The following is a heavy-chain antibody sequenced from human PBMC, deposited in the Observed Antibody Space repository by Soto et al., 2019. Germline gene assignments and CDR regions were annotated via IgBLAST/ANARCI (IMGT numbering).Heavy chain of an antibody. Sequence: ASVKVSCKASGYTFTSYGISWVRQAPGQGLEWMGWISAYNGNTNYAQKLQGRVTMTTDTSTSTAYMELRSLRSDDTAVYYCARDVSSARTPRYSNYDYWGQGTLVTVSS. D-gene: IGHD4-4*01. V-gene: IGHV1-18*04. CDR1: GYTFTSYG. J-gene: IGHJ4*02. CDR2: ISAYNGNT. CDR3: ARDVSSARTPRYSNYDY.